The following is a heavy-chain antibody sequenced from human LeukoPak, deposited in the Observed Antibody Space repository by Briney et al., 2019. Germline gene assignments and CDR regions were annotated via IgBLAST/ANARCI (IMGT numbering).Heavy chain of an antibody. J-gene: IGHJ3*01. V-gene: IGHV3-33*01. CDR3: ARDSAADDNDFDV. CDR1: GFSFSSYG. Sequence: GGSLRLSCIPSGFSFSSYGMHWVRQAPGKGLEWVAVIWSHGNRKHHSDSVEGRFAISRDNSKNILYLQMNNLRAEDTALYYCARDSAADDNDFDVWGQGTMVTVSS. CDR2: IWSHGNRK. D-gene: IGHD6-25*01.